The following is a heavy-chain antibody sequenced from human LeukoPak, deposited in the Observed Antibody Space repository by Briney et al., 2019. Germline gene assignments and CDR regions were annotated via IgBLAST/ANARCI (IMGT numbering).Heavy chain of an antibody. CDR3: ARESYGSGTSFYYFDY. CDR1: GFTFSSHW. J-gene: IGHJ4*02. Sequence: PGGSLRLSCTASGFTFSSHWMSWVRQAPGKGLEWVANIKQDGSEKYYVDSVKGRFTISRDNAKNSLYLQMNSLRAEDTAVYYCARESYGSGTSFYYFDYWGQGTLVTVSS. D-gene: IGHD3-10*01. CDR2: IKQDGSEK. V-gene: IGHV3-7*01.